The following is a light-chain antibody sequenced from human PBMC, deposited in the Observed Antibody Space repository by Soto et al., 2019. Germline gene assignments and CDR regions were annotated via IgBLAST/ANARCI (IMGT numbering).Light chain of an antibody. CDR3: CSYAGSYTFV. Sequence: QSVLTQPPSVSGAPGQRVTVSCPGSSSNIGAGSDVHWYQQLSGTAPKPLIFDHTTRPSGVPDRFSGSKSGNTASLTISGLQAEDEADYYCCSYAGSYTFVFGTGTKVTVL. CDR2: DHT. V-gene: IGLV1-40*01. CDR1: SSNIGAGSD. J-gene: IGLJ1*01.